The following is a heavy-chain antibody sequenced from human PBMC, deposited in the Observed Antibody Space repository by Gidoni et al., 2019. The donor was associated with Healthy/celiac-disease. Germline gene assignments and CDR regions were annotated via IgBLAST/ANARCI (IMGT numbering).Heavy chain of an antibody. Sequence: EVQLVVSGGGLVQPGGSLRLPWSASGFLFCSNAMHWVRQAPGKGLEYVTAISSNGGSTYYADSVKGRFTISRDNSKNTLYLQMSSLRAEDTAVYYCVKAIEYSSSSGVDYWGQGTLVTVSS. J-gene: IGHJ4*02. CDR1: GFLFCSNA. V-gene: IGHV3-64D*08. CDR3: VKAIEYSSSSGVDY. D-gene: IGHD6-6*01. CDR2: ISSNGGST.